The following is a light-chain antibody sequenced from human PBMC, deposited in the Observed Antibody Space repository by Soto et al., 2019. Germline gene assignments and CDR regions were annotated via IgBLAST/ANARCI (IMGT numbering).Light chain of an antibody. V-gene: IGKV3-20*01. CDR1: QGVTSDF. Sequence: EIVLTQSPGTLSLSPGERATLSCRASQGVTSDFLAWYQQKPGQAPRLLIYGASTRAAGVPDRFSGSGSGSDFSLSIPRLEPEDFALYSRQQYGRSSLMFTFGQGTKLGV. CDR2: GAS. J-gene: IGKJ2*01. CDR3: QQYGRSSLMFT.